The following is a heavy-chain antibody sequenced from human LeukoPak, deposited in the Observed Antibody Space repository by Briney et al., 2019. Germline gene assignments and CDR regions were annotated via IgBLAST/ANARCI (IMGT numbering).Heavy chain of an antibody. V-gene: IGHV3-23*01. D-gene: IGHD6-19*01. CDR3: ARAVAAPRRRYYYGMDV. CDR2: ISGSGGST. Sequence: GSLRLSCAASGFTFSSYAMSWVRQAPGKGLEWVSAISGSGGSTYYADSVKGRFTISRDNSKNTLYLQMNSLRAEDTAVYYCARAVAAPRRRYYYGMDVWGQGTTVTVSS. CDR1: GFTFSSYA. J-gene: IGHJ6*02.